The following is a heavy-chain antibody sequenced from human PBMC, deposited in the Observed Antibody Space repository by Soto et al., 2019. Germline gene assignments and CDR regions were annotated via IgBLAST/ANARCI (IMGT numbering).Heavy chain of an antibody. D-gene: IGHD2-15*01. J-gene: IGHJ4*02. V-gene: IGHV4-30-4*01. CDR3: AINGGNTVYFDY. CDR1: GGSISSGDYY. CDR2: IYYSGST. Sequence: QVQLQESGPGLVKPSQTLSLTCTVSGGSISSGDYYWSWIRQPPGKGLEWIGYIYYSGSTYYNPSPKSRITISVDPSKNQFPLKLSSVTAADTAVYYCAINGGNTVYFDYLGQGTLVTVSS.